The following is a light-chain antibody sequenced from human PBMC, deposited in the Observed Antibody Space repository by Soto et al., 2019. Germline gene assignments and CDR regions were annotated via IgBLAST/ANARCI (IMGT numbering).Light chain of an antibody. CDR3: VTWDSSLSAGV. CDR1: SSNIGNNY. Sequence: QSVLTQPPSVSAAPGQKVTISCSGSSSNIGNNYVSWYQQIPGTAPKLLIYENNKRPSGIPDRFSGSKSGTSATLGITGLQTGDEAGYYCVTWDSSLSAGVFGGGTKLTVL. V-gene: IGLV1-51*02. J-gene: IGLJ3*02. CDR2: ENN.